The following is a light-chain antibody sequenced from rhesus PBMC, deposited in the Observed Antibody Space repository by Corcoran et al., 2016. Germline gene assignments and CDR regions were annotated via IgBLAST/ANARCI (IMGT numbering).Light chain of an antibody. CDR2: NTS. Sequence: DIQMTQSPSSLSASVGDRVTITCRASENVNNYLTWYQQKTGKAPKILIYNTSTLQSGGPSRFRGSVAGTDYTFTISSLHPEDVATYYCQHGYGTPFTFGPGTKLDIK. J-gene: IGKJ3*01. CDR1: ENVNNY. CDR3: QHGYGTPFT. V-gene: IGKV1-74*01.